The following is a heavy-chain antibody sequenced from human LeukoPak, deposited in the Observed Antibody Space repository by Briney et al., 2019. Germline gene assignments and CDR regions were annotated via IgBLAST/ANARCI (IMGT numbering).Heavy chain of an antibody. J-gene: IGHJ4*02. CDR2: ISGSGGTT. CDR3: AKDTSGSYFTGDY. CDR1: GFTFSSYA. Sequence: GGSLRLSCAGSGFTFSSYAMSWVRQAPGKGLEWVSAISGSGGTTYYADSVKGRFAISRDNSKNTLYLQMDSLRAEDTAVYYCAKDTSGSYFTGDYWGQGTLVTVSS. D-gene: IGHD3-22*01. V-gene: IGHV3-23*01.